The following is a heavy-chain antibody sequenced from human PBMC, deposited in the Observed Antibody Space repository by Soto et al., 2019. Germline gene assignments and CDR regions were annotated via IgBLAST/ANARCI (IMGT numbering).Heavy chain of an antibody. CDR1: GGTLSSYA. V-gene: IGHV1-69*01. CDR2: IIPIFGTA. Sequence: GGPVKVSCKASGGTLSSYAISWVRQAPGQRLEWMGGIIPIFGTANYAQKFQGRVTITADESTSTAYMELSSLRSEDTAVYYCARGVVVVAATRFYYYMDVWGKGTTVTVSS. D-gene: IGHD2-15*01. CDR3: ARGVVVVAATRFYYYMDV. J-gene: IGHJ6*03.